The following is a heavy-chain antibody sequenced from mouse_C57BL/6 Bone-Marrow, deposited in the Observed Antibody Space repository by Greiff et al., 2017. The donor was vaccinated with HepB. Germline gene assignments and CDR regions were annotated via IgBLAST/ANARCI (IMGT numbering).Heavy chain of an antibody. CDR1: GYTFTTYP. CDR2: FHPYNDDT. Sequence: VHLVESGAELVKPGASVKMSCKASGYTFTTYPIEWMKQNHGKSLEWIGNFHPYNDDTKYNEKFKGKATLTVEKSSSTVYLELSRLTSDDSAVYYCTRGSGNYVPYWYFDVWGTGTTVTVSS. CDR3: TRGSGNYVPYWYFDV. V-gene: IGHV1-47*01. D-gene: IGHD2-1*01. J-gene: IGHJ1*03.